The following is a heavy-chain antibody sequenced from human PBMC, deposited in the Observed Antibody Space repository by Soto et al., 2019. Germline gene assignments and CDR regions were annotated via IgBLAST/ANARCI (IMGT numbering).Heavy chain of an antibody. Sequence: GGSLRLSCAASGFTFSSYGMHWVRQAPGKGLEWVSVVTSDRGNKYYADSVKGRFTISRDNSKNSLYLQMNSLRAEDTAVYYCARDQRHMFASYAMDVWGPGTTVTVSS. J-gene: IGHJ6*02. CDR3: ARDQRHMFASYAMDV. CDR2: VTSDRGNK. D-gene: IGHD6-25*01. CDR1: GFTFSSYG. V-gene: IGHV3-30*03.